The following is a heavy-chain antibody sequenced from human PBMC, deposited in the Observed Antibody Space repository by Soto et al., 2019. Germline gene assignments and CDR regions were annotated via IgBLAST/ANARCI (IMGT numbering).Heavy chain of an antibody. J-gene: IGHJ1*01. D-gene: IGHD6-19*01. CDR3: ASWVIALGGTGYFRH. CDR2: ISANGGRA. V-gene: IGHV3-23*01. CDR1: GFTFASHA. Sequence: LRLSCAASGFTFASHAMSWVRQAPGKRLEWVSGISANGGRAKYADSVKGRFSLSRDNSKNTMFLQMDSLTAEDTAIYYCASWVIALGGTGYFRHWGQGTLVTVSS.